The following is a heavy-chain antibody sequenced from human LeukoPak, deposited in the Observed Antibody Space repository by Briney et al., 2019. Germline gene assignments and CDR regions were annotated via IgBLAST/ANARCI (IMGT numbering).Heavy chain of an antibody. CDR2: IYYSGST. V-gene: IGHV4-59*08. Sequence: SETLSLTCTVSGGSIRSYYWSWIRQPPGKGLEWIGYIYYSGSTNYNPSLKSRVTISVDTSKNQFSLKLSSVTAADTAVYYCARMAMDCSSTSCYRYYYYGMDVWGQGTTVTVSS. D-gene: IGHD2-2*02. CDR3: ARMAMDCSSTSCYRYYYYGMDV. CDR1: GGSIRSYY. J-gene: IGHJ6*02.